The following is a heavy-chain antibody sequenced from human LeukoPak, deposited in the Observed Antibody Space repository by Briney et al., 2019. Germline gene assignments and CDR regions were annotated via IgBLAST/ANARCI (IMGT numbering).Heavy chain of an antibody. CDR3: TRGGSYGNLFAQPFDY. CDR1: GFTFGDYA. V-gene: IGHV3-49*03. D-gene: IGHD1-26*01. Sequence: GGSLRLSCTASGFTFGDYAMRWFRQAPGKGLGWVGFIRSKAYGGTTEYAASVKGRFTISRDDSKSIAYLQMNSLKTEDTAVYYCTRGGSYGNLFAQPFDYWGQGTLVTVSS. CDR2: IRSKAYGGTT. J-gene: IGHJ4*02.